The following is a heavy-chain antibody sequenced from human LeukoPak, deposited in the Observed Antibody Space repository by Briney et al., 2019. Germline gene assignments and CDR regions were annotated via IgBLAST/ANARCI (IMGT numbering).Heavy chain of an antibody. CDR1: GFTFSSYA. V-gene: IGHV3-23*01. CDR3: AKDPMTTVTTVDSD. Sequence: GGSLRLSCAASGFTFSSYAMSWVRQAPGKGLEWVSGFSVSDQTTYYADSVKGRFTISRDNSKNTLYLQINSLRAEDTAVYYCAKDPMTTVTTVDSDWGQGTLVTVSS. CDR2: FSVSDQTT. D-gene: IGHD4-17*01. J-gene: IGHJ4*02.